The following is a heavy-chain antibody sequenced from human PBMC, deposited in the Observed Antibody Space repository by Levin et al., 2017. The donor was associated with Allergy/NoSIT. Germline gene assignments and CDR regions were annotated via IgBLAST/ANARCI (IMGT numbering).Heavy chain of an antibody. V-gene: IGHV3-33*01. CDR2: IWYDGSNK. D-gene: IGHD1-26*01. CDR1: GFTFSSYG. Sequence: PGGSLRLSCAASGFTFSSYGMHWVRQAPGKGLEWVAVIWYDGSNKYYADSVKGRFTISRDNSKNTLYLQMNSLRAEDTAVYYCARDKDTPKRVVGATTLGYWGQGTLVTVSS. CDR3: ARDKDTPKRVVGATTLGY. J-gene: IGHJ4*02.